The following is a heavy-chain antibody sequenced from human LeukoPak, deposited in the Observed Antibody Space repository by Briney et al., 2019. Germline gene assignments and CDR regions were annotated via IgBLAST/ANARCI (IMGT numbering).Heavy chain of an antibody. CDR1: GYTFTSYG. J-gene: IGHJ4*02. Sequence: ASVKVSCKAPGYTFTSYGISWVRQAPGQGLEWMGWISAYNGNTNYAQKLQGRVTMTTDTSTSTAYMELRSLRSDDTAVYYCARDLGNYDSSGYYDYWGQGTLATVSS. V-gene: IGHV1-18*01. D-gene: IGHD3-22*01. CDR3: ARDLGNYDSSGYYDY. CDR2: ISAYNGNT.